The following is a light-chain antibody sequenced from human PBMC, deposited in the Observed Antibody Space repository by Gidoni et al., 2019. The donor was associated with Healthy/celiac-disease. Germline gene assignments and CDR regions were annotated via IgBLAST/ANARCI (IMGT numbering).Light chain of an antibody. J-gene: IGKJ3*01. Sequence: EVVLTQSPATLSLSPGERATLSCRASQSVSSYLAWYQPKPCQARRRLIYDASNRPTGTPARFGRRGSGSDSTLTISSLVPGEFAVSYCQQRSNWPLTCSPETKVDI. CDR3: QQRSNWPLT. CDR1: QSVSSY. V-gene: IGKV3-11*01. CDR2: DAS.